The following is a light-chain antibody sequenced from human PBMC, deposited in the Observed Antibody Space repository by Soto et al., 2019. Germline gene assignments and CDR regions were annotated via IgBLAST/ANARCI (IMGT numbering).Light chain of an antibody. CDR3: TSYTTSSTWV. V-gene: IGLV2-14*03. CDR1: SSDVGNYNY. J-gene: IGLJ3*02. CDR2: NVS. Sequence: QSGLTQPASVSGSPGQSIIFSCTGTSSDVGNYNYVSWYQQHPGKAPRLVIYNVSYRPSGVSDRFSGSKSGNTASLTISGLQAADEADYYCTSYTTSSTWVFGGGTKLTVL.